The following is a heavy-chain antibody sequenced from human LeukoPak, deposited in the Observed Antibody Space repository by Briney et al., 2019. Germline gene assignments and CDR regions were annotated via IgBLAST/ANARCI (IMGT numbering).Heavy chain of an antibody. CDR1: GFTFDNYA. CDR2: ISWNSVST. V-gene: IGHV3-9*01. D-gene: IGHD6-19*01. Sequence: GGSLRLSCVASGFTFDNYAMHWVRQAPGKGLEWVSGISWNSVSTGYADSVKGRFTISRDNAKNPLYLQMNSLRAEDTALYYCAKDGSSGWYYFDYWGQGTLLTVSS. J-gene: IGHJ4*02. CDR3: AKDGSSGWYYFDY.